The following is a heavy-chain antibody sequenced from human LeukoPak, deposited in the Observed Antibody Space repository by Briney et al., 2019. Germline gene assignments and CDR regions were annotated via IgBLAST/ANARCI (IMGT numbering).Heavy chain of an antibody. CDR1: GYRFTELS. D-gene: IGHD5-18*01. J-gene: IGHJ4*02. CDR2: FDLVHGDT. V-gene: IGHV1-24*01. Sequence: ASVKVSCRVSGYRFTELSRHWVRQAPGKGLEWLGGFDLVHGDTIYAQKFQGRVTMTEDTSTDTSYMELSSLGSEDAAVYFCTAGRAYSLLDFWGQGTLVIVSS. CDR3: TAGRAYSLLDF.